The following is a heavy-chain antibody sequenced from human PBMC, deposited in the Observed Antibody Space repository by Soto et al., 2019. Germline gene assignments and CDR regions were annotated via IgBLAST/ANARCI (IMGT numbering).Heavy chain of an antibody. CDR1: GFTFSSYA. V-gene: IGHV3-23*01. CDR2: ISGSGGST. CDR3: ANFPPDLKHRIAARSTSAHY. D-gene: IGHD6-6*01. J-gene: IGHJ4*02. Sequence: GGSLRLSCAASGFTFSSYAMSWVRQAPGKGLEWVSAISGSGGSTYYADSVKGRFTISRDNSKNTLYLQMNSLRAEDTAVYYCANFPPDLKHRIAARSTSAHYWGQGTLVTVSS.